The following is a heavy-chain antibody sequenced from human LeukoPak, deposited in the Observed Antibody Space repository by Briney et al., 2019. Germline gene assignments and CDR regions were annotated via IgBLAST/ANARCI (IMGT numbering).Heavy chain of an antibody. CDR1: GGSFSGYY. CDR2: INHSGST. Sequence: SETLSLTCAVYGGSFSGYYWSWIRQPPGKGLEWIGEINHSGSTNYNPSLKSRVTISVDTSKNQFSLKLSSVTAADTAVYYCARRGYCSSTSCYTYAFDIWAKGQWSPSLQ. CDR3: ARRGYCSSTSCYTYAFDI. D-gene: IGHD2-2*02. V-gene: IGHV4-34*01. J-gene: IGHJ3*02.